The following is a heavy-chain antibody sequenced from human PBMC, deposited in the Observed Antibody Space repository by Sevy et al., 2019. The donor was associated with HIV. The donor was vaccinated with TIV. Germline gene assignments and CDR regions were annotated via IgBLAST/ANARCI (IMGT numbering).Heavy chain of an antibody. D-gene: IGHD5-12*01. CDR2: IYYSGST. V-gene: IGHV4-61*01. CDR3: ARAKSEYSGYDWWYFDY. Sequence: SETLSLTCTVSGGSISSSTYYWSWIRQPPGKGLEWIGYIYYSGSTNYNPSLKSRVTISVDTSKNQFSLKLSSVTAADTAVYYCARAKSEYSGYDWWYFDYWGQGTLVTVSS. CDR1: GGSISSSTYY. J-gene: IGHJ4*02.